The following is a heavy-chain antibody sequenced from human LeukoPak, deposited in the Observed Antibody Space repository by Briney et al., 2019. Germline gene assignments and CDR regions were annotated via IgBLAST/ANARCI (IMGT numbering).Heavy chain of an antibody. D-gene: IGHD3-9*01. CDR3: ARTDILTGYLTFDY. Sequence: GGSLRLSCAASGFTVSSNYMSWVRQAPGKGLEWVSVIYSGGSTYYADSVKGRFTISRDNSKNTLYLQMNSLRDEDTAVYYCARTDILTGYLTFDYWGQGTLVTVSS. CDR2: IYSGGST. J-gene: IGHJ4*02. CDR1: GFTVSSNY. V-gene: IGHV3-66*01.